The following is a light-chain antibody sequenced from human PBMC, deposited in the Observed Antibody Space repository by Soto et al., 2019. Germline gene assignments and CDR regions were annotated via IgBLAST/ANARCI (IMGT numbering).Light chain of an antibody. CDR1: SGDIGAYNY. Sequence: QSVLTQPASVSGSPGQSITISCAGTSGDIGAYNYVSWYQQHPGKAPKLVIYEVTKRPSGVSNRFSGSKSANTASLTISGLQAEDEADYFCSSYTTTSTLVFGLGTKVT. J-gene: IGLJ1*01. CDR2: EVT. CDR3: SSYTTTSTLV. V-gene: IGLV2-14*01.